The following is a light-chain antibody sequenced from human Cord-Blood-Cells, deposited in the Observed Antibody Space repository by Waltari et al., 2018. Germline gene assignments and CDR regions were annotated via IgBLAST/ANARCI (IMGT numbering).Light chain of an antibody. CDR3: QQRSNWPPS. CDR1: QSVSSY. V-gene: IGKV3-11*01. CDR2: DAS. J-gene: IGKJ2*03. Sequence: EIVVTQSPATLSLPPGERATLSCRASQSVSSYLAWYQQKPGQAPRLLIYDASNRATGIPARFSGSGSGTDFTLTITSLEPEDFAVYYCQQRSNWPPSFGQGTKLEIK.